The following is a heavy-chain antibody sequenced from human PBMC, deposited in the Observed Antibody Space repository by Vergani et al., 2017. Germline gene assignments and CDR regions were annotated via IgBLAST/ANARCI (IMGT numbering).Heavy chain of an antibody. J-gene: IGHJ4*02. V-gene: IGHV1-24*01. CDR1: GYTFTSYG. CDR2: FDPEDGET. CDR3: ATRVFDDPKNFDY. Sequence: QVQLVQSGAEVKKPGASVKVSCKASGYTFTSYGISWVRQAPGKGLEWMGGFDPEDGETIYAQKFQGRVTMTEDTSTDTAYMELSSLRSEDTAVYYCATRVFDDPKNFDYWGQGTLVTVSS. D-gene: IGHD3-10*02.